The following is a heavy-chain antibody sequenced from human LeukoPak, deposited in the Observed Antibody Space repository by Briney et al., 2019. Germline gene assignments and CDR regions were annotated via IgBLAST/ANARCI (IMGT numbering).Heavy chain of an antibody. CDR3: ARNYYGSGSYYNHYYYYGMDV. CDR2: INPNSGGT. Sequence: ASVKVSCKASGYTFTGYYMHWVRQAPGQGLEWMGWINPNSGGTNYAQKFQGRVTMTRDTSISTAYMELSRLRSDDTAVYYCARNYYGSGSYYNHYYYYGMDVWGQGTTDTVSS. CDR1: GYTFTGYY. J-gene: IGHJ6*02. V-gene: IGHV1-2*02. D-gene: IGHD3-10*01.